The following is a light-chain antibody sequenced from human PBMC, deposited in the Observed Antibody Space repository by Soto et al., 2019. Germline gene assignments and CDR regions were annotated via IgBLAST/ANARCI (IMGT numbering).Light chain of an antibody. CDR2: ATS. CDR1: QSISRSY. J-gene: IGKJ4*01. Sequence: EIVLTQSPGTVSLSPGESATLSCRASQSISRSYLACYQHRPGQSPRLIIDATSSRATGIPARLTSGGAGTVFILTISRLEPDDSTVYYCQKYGSSPTFGGGTKVEIK. V-gene: IGKV3-20*01. CDR3: QKYGSSPT.